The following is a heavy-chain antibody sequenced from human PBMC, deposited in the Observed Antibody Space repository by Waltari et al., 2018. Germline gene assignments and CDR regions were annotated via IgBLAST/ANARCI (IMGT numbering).Heavy chain of an antibody. CDR3: ASAYYGSGTFDS. V-gene: IGHV4-59*08. CDR2: IYYSGST. J-gene: IGHJ4*02. Sequence: QLKLQESGPGVVKPSETLSLTCTVSGGAISAYSWNWIRQPPGQGLEWIGFIYYSGSTKYNASLGSRVTFSLDKSNNHFSLQLTSVTAADTAVYFCASAYYGSGTFDSWGQGTLVAVSS. D-gene: IGHD3-10*01. CDR1: GGAISAYS.